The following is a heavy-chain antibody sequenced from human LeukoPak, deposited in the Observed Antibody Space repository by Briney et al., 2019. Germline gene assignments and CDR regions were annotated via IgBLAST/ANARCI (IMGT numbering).Heavy chain of an antibody. CDR1: GFTFSSYA. D-gene: IGHD2-15*01. V-gene: IGHV3-23*01. CDR3: AKGGPVVAATRYYYYMDV. CDR2: ISGSGGST. J-gene: IGHJ6*03. Sequence: GGSLRLSCAASGFTFSSYAMSWVRQAPGKGLEWVSAISGSGGSTYYADSVKGRFTISRDNSKNTLYLQMNSLRAEDTAVYYCAKGGPVVAATRYYYYMDVWGKGTTVTVSS.